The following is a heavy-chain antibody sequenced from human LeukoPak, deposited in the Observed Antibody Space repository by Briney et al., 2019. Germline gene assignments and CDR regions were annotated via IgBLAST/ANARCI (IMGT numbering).Heavy chain of an antibody. CDR2: INHSGST. CDR1: GGSFSGYY. Sequence: SETLSLTCAVYGGSFSGYYWSWIRQPPGKGLEWIGEINHSGSTNYNPSPKSRVTISVDTSKNQFSLKLSSVTAADTAVYYCARRGPGYSYYYYGMDVWGQGTTVTVSS. CDR3: ARRGPGYSYYYYGMDV. V-gene: IGHV4-34*01. J-gene: IGHJ6*02. D-gene: IGHD5-18*01.